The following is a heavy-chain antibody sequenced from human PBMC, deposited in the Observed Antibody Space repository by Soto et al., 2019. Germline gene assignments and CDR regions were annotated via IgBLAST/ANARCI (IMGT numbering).Heavy chain of an antibody. D-gene: IGHD6-6*01. CDR3: AKSPPARPLSLHDFDY. CDR2: ISGSGGST. Sequence: GGSLRLSCAASGFTFSSYAMSWVRQAPGKGLEWVSAISGSGGSTYYADSVKGRFTISRDNSKNPLYLQMNSLRAEDTAVYYCAKSPPARPLSLHDFDYWGQGTLVTVSS. CDR1: GFTFSSYA. V-gene: IGHV3-23*01. J-gene: IGHJ4*02.